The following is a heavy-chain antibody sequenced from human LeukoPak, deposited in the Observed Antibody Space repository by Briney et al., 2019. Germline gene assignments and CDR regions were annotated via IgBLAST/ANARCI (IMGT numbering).Heavy chain of an antibody. Sequence: GGSLRLSCAPSHFTFSSHAMNWVRQAPGKGLEWVSSISDDDDSTYYADSVKGRFTISRDNSKNTLYLDVNNPRAEDTALYFCAKTLFGFSYGKIDYWGQGTLVTVSS. D-gene: IGHD5-18*01. CDR3: AKTLFGFSYGKIDY. CDR2: ISDDDDST. CDR1: HFTFSSHA. V-gene: IGHV3-23*01. J-gene: IGHJ4*02.